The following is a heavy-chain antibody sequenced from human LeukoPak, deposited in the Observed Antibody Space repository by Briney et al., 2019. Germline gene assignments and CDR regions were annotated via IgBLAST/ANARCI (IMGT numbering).Heavy chain of an antibody. Sequence: ASVKVSCKASGYTFTSYYMHWVRQAPGQGVEWMGIINPSGGSTSYAQKFQGRVTMTRDMSTSTVYMELSSMRSEDTAVYYCARAHYYYYMDVWGKGTTVTVSS. CDR2: INPSGGST. CDR1: GYTFTSYY. CDR3: ARAHYYYYMDV. V-gene: IGHV1-46*01. J-gene: IGHJ6*03.